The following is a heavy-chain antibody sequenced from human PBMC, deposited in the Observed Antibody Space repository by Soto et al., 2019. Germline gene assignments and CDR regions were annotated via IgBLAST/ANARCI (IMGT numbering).Heavy chain of an antibody. CDR2: INPSGGST. D-gene: IGHD2-15*01. J-gene: IGHJ4*02. CDR3: GRESRYCSGGSCYFLPGIDY. Sequence: ASVKVSCKASGYTFTSYYMHWVRQAPGQGLEWVGVINPSGGSTSYARNFQGRVTMARDTSTSTVYMEVSSLRSEDTAVYYCGRESRYCSGGSCYFLPGIDYWGQGTLVTVSS. CDR1: GYTFTSYY. V-gene: IGHV1-46*01.